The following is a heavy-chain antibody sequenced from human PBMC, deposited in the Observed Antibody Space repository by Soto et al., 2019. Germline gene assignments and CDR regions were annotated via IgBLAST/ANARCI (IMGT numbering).Heavy chain of an antibody. CDR3: AKDRGRIADNWFDP. Sequence: QVQLVESGGGVVQPGRSLRLSCAASGFTFSSYAMHWVRQAPGKGLEWVAVISYDGSNKYYADSVKGRFTISRDSSKNTLYLQMNSLRPEDTAVYYCAKDRGRIADNWFDPWGQGTLVTVSS. J-gene: IGHJ5*02. D-gene: IGHD6-13*01. CDR2: ISYDGSNK. CDR1: GFTFSSYA. V-gene: IGHV3-30-3*01.